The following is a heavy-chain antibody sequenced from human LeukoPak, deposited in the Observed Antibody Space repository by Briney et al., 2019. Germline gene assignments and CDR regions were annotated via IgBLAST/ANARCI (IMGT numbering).Heavy chain of an antibody. CDR3: ARHLPRSYCGGDCLFYYYYGMDV. CDR2: IYYSGST. J-gene: IGHJ6*02. D-gene: IGHD2-21*02. V-gene: IGHV4-61*08. CDR1: GGSISSGGYY. Sequence: SETLSLTCTVSGGSISSGGYYWSWIRQHPGKGLEWIGYIYYSGSTNYNPSLKSRVTISVDTSKNQFSLKLSSVTAADTAVYYCARHLPRSYCGGDCLFYYYYGMDVWGQGTTVTVSS.